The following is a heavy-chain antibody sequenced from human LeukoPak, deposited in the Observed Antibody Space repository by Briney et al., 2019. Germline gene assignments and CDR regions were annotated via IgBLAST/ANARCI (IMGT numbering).Heavy chain of an antibody. V-gene: IGHV1-8*01. J-gene: IGHJ4*02. CDR1: GYTFTSYD. Sequence: ASVKVSCKASGYTFTSYDINWVRQATGQGLEWIGWMNPNSGNTGYAQKFQGRVTMTRDTSTSTVYMELSSLRSEDTAVYYCARAVAGRASCLGYWGQGTLVTVSS. CDR2: MNPNSGNT. CDR3: ARAVAGRASCLGY. D-gene: IGHD6-19*01.